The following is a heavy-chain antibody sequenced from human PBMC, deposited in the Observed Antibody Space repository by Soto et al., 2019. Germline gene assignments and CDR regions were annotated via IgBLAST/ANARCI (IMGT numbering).Heavy chain of an antibody. J-gene: IGHJ4*02. CDR2: INAGNGNT. CDR1: GYTFTSYA. Sequence: ASVXVSCKASGYTFTSYAMHWVRQAPGQRLEWMGWINAGNGNTKYSQKFQGRVTITRDTSASTAYMELSSLRSEDTAVYYCARSIVAVNAIDYWGQGTLVTVSS. CDR3: ARSIVAVNAIDY. V-gene: IGHV1-3*01. D-gene: IGHD2-21*01.